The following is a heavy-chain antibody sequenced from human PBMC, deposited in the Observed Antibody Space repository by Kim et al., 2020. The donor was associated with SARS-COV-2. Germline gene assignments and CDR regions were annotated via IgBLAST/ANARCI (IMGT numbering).Heavy chain of an antibody. V-gene: IGHV3-30*07. D-gene: IGHD3-3*01. Sequence: SVKSRFPISRDNSKNTLYLQMNSLKAEDTAVYYCTSDLGLYWSGNGAFDVWGQGTMVTVSS. CDR3: TSDLGLYWSGNGAFDV. J-gene: IGHJ3*01.